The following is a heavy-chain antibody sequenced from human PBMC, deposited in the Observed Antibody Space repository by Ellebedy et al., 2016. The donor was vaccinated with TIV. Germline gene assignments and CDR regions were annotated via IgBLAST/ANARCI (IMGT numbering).Heavy chain of an antibody. J-gene: IGHJ4*02. CDR1: GYMFTDYY. CDR2: INPSGTST. CDR3: ARGQFFDY. V-gene: IGHV1-46*01. Sequence: AASVKVSCKASGYMFTDYYIHWVRQAPGQGLEWMGIINPSGTSTTYAQRYQGRVTMTRDTPTRTVYMELSSLRSEDTAVYYCARGQFFDYWGQGTLVTVSS. D-gene: IGHD5-24*01.